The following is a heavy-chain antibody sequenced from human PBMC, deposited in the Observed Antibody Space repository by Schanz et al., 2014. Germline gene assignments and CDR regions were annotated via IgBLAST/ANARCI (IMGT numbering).Heavy chain of an antibody. CDR1: GFGFSSYA. CDR2: ISGGGGTT. Sequence: EVQLVESGGGLIQPGGSLRLSCAASGFGFSSYALHWVRQAPGKGLEWVSAISGGGGTTYYTDSVKGRFTISRDNSKSTLYLQMNSLRAEDTAVYYCTTDNGHFAFDFWGQGTMVTVSS. J-gene: IGHJ3*01. D-gene: IGHD2-8*01. CDR3: TTDNGHFAFDF. V-gene: IGHV3-23*04.